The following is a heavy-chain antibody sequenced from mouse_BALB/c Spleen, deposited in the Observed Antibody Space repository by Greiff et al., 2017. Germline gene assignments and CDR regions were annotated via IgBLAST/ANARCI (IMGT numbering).Heavy chain of an antibody. CDR2: ISSGGSYT. CDR3: ARGGGKAAMDY. D-gene: IGHD2-1*01. CDR1: GFTFSSYG. Sequence: EVMLVESGGDLVKPGGSLKLSCAASGFTFSSYGMSWVRQTPDKRLEWVATISSGGSYTYYPDSVKGRFTISRDNAKNTLYLQMSSLKSEDTAMYYCARGGGKAAMDYWGQGTSVTVSS. V-gene: IGHV5-6*01. J-gene: IGHJ4*01.